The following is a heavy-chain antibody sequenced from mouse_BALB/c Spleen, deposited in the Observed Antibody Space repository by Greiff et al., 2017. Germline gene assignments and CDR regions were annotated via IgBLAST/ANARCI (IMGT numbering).Heavy chain of an antibody. CDR2: ISSGGST. CDR3: ARRLRLGWYFDV. CDR1: GFTFSSYA. J-gene: IGHJ1*01. D-gene: IGHD1-2*01. V-gene: IGHV5-6-5*01. Sequence: DVMLVESGGGLVKPGGSLKLSCAASGFTFSSYAMSWVRQTPEKRLEWVASISSGGSTYYPDSVKGRFTISRDNARNILYLQMSSLRSEDTAMYYCARRLRLGWYFDVWGAGTTVTVSS.